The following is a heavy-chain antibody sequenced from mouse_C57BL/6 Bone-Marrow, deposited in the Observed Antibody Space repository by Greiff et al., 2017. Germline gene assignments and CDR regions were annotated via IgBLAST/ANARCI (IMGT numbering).Heavy chain of an antibody. CDR1: GFNIKNTY. Sequence: EVQLKQSVAELVRPGASVKLSCTASGFNIKNTYMHWVKQRPEQGLEWIGRIDPANGNTKYAPKFQGKATITADPAYNTAYLQLSSLTSEDTAIYYCAGGGSSPAWFANWGQGTLVTVSA. J-gene: IGHJ3*01. D-gene: IGHD1-1*01. CDR2: IDPANGNT. CDR3: AGGGSSPAWFAN. V-gene: IGHV14-3*01.